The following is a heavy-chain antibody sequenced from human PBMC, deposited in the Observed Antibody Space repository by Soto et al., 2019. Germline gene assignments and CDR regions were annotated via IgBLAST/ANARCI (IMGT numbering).Heavy chain of an antibody. CDR2: INPNSGGT. CDR1: GYTFTGYY. D-gene: IGHD3-9*01. CDR3: ARGYYDILTGPAYYYMDV. V-gene: IGHV1-2*04. J-gene: IGHJ6*03. Sequence: ASVKVSCKASGYTFTGYYMHWVRQAPGQGLEWMGWINPNSGGTNYAQKFQGWVTMTRDTSISTAYMELSRLRSDDTAVYYCARGYYDILTGPAYYYMDVWGKGTTVTVSS.